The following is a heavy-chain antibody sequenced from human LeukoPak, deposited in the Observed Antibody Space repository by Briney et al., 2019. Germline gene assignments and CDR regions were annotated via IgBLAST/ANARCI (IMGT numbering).Heavy chain of an antibody. CDR1: GGSISSYY. J-gene: IGHJ4*02. CDR2: IYYSGST. D-gene: IGHD3-3*01. V-gene: IGHV4-59*01. CDR3: ARVERFFDY. Sequence: SETLSLTCTVSGGSISSYYWSWIRQPPGKGLEWIGYIYYSGSTNYNPSLKSRVTISVGTSKNQFSLKLSSVTAADTAVYYCARVERFFDYWGQGTLVTVSS.